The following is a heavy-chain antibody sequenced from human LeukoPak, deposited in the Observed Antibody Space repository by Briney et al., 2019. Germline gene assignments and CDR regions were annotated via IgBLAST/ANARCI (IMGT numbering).Heavy chain of an antibody. V-gene: IGHV4-4*07. D-gene: IGHD2-2*02. J-gene: IGHJ4*02. Sequence: SETLSLTCTVSGGSISSYYWNWIRQPAGKGLEWIGRIYTSGSTNHNPSLKSRVTMSVDMSKNQFSLRLSSVTAADTAVYYCAREVRCSTTRCYSLFGYWGQGTLVTVSS. CDR1: GGSISSYY. CDR2: IYTSGST. CDR3: AREVRCSTTRCYSLFGY.